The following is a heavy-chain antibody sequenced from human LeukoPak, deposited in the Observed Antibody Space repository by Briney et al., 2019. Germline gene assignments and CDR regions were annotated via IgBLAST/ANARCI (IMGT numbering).Heavy chain of an antibody. V-gene: IGHV1-69*13. J-gene: IGHJ3*02. CDR1: GGTFSSYA. CDR3: ACPHSSGGDAFDI. Sequence: GASVKVSCKASGGTFSSYAISWVRQAPGQGLEWMGGIIPIFGTANYAQKFQGRVTITADESTSTAYMELSSLRSEDTAVYYCACPHSSGGDAFDIWGQGTMVTVSS. CDR2: IIPIFGTA. D-gene: IGHD6-19*01.